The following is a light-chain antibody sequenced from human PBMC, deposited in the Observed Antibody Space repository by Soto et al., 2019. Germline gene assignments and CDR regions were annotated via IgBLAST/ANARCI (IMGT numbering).Light chain of an antibody. CDR3: ASYTTSRPYV. V-gene: IGLV2-14*01. CDR1: SSDVGGYSY. Sequence: QSVLTQPASVSGSPGQSIAISCTETSSDVGGYSYVSWYQQQPGKAPKLVISDVSNRPSGVSDRFSGSKSGNTASLTISGLQTEDEADYYCASYTTSRPYVFGTGTNVTV. J-gene: IGLJ1*01. CDR2: DVS.